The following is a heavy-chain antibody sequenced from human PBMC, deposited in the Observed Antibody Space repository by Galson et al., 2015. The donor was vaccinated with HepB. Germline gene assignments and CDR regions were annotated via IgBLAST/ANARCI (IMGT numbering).Heavy chain of an antibody. V-gene: IGHV3-11*03. J-gene: IGHJ4*02. CDR1: GFTFSDYY. CDR3: ARIAVGAFHYFDY. Sequence: LRLSCAASGFTFSDYYMSWIRQAPGKGLEWVSYISSSSSYTNYADSVKGRFTISRDNAKNSLYLQMNSLRAEDTAVYYCARIAVGAFHYFDYWGQGTLVTVSS. D-gene: IGHD1-26*01. CDR2: ISSSSSYT.